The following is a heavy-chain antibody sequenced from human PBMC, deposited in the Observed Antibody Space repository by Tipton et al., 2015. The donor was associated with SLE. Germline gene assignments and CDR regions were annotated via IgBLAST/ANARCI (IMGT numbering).Heavy chain of an antibody. CDR3: ARTASSWYGY. V-gene: IGHV3-9*01. CDR1: GFTFDVYA. D-gene: IGHD6-13*01. CDR2: ISWNSGSI. Sequence: SLRLSCAASGFTFDVYAMHWVRQAPGKGREWVSGISWNSGSIGYADSVKGRFTISRDNAKKSLYLQMNSLRVEDTGVHYCARTASSWYGYWGQGTLVTVSS. J-gene: IGHJ4*02.